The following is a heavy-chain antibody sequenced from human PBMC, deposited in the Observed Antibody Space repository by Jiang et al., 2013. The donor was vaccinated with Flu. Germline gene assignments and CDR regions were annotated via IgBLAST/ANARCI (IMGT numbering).Heavy chain of an antibody. J-gene: IGHJ4*02. D-gene: IGHD1-20*01. V-gene: IGHV3-23*01. CDR2: ISGSGGST. CDR3: AKDSLLTGSYFDY. CDR1: GFTFSSYA. Sequence: QLLESGGGLVQPGGSLRLSCAASGFTFSSYAMSWVRQAPGKGLEWVSGISGSGGSTYYADSVKGRSTISRDNSKNTLYLQMNSLRAEDTAVYYCAKDSLLTGSYFDYWGQGTLVTVSS.